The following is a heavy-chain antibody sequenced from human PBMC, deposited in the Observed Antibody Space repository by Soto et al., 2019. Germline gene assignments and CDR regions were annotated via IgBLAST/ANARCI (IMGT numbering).Heavy chain of an antibody. CDR1: EYSSTSYW. CDR2: IYPGDSDT. V-gene: IGHV5-51*01. CDR3: ARPWSSRTPFDY. D-gene: IGHD6-19*01. J-gene: IGHJ4*02. Sequence: LRNSRRVAEYSSTSYWIRRVSKMPGKGLEWMGIIYPGDSDTRYSPSFQGQVTISADKSISTAYLQWSSLKASDTAIYYCARPWSSRTPFDYWGQGTLVTVSS.